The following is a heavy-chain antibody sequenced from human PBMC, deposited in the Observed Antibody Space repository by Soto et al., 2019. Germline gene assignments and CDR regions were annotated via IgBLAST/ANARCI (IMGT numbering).Heavy chain of an antibody. D-gene: IGHD3-3*01. V-gene: IGHV3-15*04. CDR1: GSSFKNAW. Sequence: GGSLRLSCTASGSSFKNAWVSWVRQAPGKGLEWIGRIECKTDGGTTDYAAPVKGRFTISSDDSKNTLYLQMNSLRIEDTAVHYCTTSFDFWSDYYLFDHWGQGALVT. CDR2: IECKTDGGTT. CDR3: TTSFDFWSDYYLFDH. J-gene: IGHJ4*02.